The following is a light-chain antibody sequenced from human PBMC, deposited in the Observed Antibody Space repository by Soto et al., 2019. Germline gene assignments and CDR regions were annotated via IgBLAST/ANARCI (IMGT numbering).Light chain of an antibody. J-gene: IGLJ1*01. CDR1: SSDVGGYNY. CDR3: CSYAGSYSYV. Sequence: ALTQPRSVSGSPGQSVTISCTGTSSDVGGYNYVSWYQQHPGKAPKLMIYDVSKRPSGVPDRFSGSKSGNTASLTISGLQAEDEADYYCCSYAGSYSYVFGTGTKLTVL. CDR2: DVS. V-gene: IGLV2-11*01.